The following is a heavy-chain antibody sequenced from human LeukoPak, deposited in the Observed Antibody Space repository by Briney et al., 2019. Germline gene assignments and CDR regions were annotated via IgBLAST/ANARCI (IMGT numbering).Heavy chain of an antibody. D-gene: IGHD3-3*01. CDR2: ISGSGGST. V-gene: IGHV3-23*01. CDR3: AKDETIYDFWSGYNNWFDP. CDR1: GFTFSSYA. Sequence: GGSLRLSCAASGFTFSSYAMSWVRQAPGKGLEWVSAISGSGGSTYYADSEKGRFTISRDNSKNTLYLQMNSLRAEDTAVYYCAKDETIYDFWSGYNNWFDPWGQGTLVTVSS. J-gene: IGHJ5*02.